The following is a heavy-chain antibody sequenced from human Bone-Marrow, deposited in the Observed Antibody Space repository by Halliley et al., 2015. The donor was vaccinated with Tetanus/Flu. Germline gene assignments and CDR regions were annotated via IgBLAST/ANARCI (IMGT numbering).Heavy chain of an antibody. V-gene: IGHV3-33*01. J-gene: IGHJ4*02. CDR1: GLTFSSYG. Sequence: TASGLTFSSYGMHWVRQAPGKGLEWVAVIWYDGSKEYYADSVKGRFTISRDNSKNTVYLQMNSLRDEDTAVYYCAREREGYGTSDYWGQGTLVTVSS. D-gene: IGHD5-18*01. CDR2: IWYDGSKE. CDR3: AREREGYGTSDY.